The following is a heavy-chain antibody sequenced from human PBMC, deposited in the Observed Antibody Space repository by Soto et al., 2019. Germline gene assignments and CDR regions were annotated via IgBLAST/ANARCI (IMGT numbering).Heavy chain of an antibody. CDR3: ARDRGEYTSSWFWYFSH. CDR2: LNIAGTI. J-gene: IGHJ2*01. D-gene: IGHD6-13*01. Sequence: QLQESGPGLGKPSETLSLTCSVSGASISSFNWNWVRQPAGKGPEWVGRLNIAGTINYNPSLKSRITMSMDTSKNQISLHLRSVTAADTAIYYCARDRGEYTSSWFWYFSHWGHGTLVTVSS. CDR1: GASISSFN. V-gene: IGHV4-4*07.